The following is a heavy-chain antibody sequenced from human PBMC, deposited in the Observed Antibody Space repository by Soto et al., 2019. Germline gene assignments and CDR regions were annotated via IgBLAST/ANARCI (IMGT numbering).Heavy chain of an antibody. Sequence: GGSLRLSCAASGFTFSSYWMSWVRQAPGKGLEWVANIKQDGSEKYYVDSVKGRFTISRDNAKNSLYLQMNSLRAEDTAVYYCARDDIVVVTGFDYWGQGTLVTVSS. CDR3: ARDDIVVVTGFDY. CDR2: IKQDGSEK. CDR1: GFTFSSYW. J-gene: IGHJ4*02. D-gene: IGHD2-21*02. V-gene: IGHV3-7*03.